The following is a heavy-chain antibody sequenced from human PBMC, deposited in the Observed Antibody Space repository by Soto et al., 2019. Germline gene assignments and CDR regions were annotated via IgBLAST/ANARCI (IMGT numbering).Heavy chain of an antibody. CDR1: GFTFSDYS. D-gene: IGHD1-26*01. CDR3: ARQGISGSRTLSD. V-gene: IGHV3-48*01. J-gene: IGHJ4*02. Sequence: EVQLVESGGGLVQPGGSLRLSCAASGFTFSDYSVDWVRQAPGKGLEWVSCISSSGHTIYYADSLKGRFTISIDNAKNSLYLQMNSLRAEDTAVYYCARQGISGSRTLSDWGQGTLVTVSS. CDR2: ISSSGHTI.